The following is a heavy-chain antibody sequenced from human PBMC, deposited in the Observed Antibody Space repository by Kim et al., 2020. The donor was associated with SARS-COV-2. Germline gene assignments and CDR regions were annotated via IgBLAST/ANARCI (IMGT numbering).Heavy chain of an antibody. CDR3: ARDHPGYCTNGVCSKAPLYYYYGMDV. CDR2: ISAYNGNT. J-gene: IGHJ6*02. Sequence: ASVKVSCKASGYTFTSYGISWVRQAPGQGLEWMGWISAYNGNTNYAQKLQGRVTMTTDTSTSTAYMELRSLGSDDTAVYYCARDHPGYCTNGVCSKAPLYYYYGMDVWGQGTTVTVSS. D-gene: IGHD2-8*01. V-gene: IGHV1-18*04. CDR1: GYTFTSYG.